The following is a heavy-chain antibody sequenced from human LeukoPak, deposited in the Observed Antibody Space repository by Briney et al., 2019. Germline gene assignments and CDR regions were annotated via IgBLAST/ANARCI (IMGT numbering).Heavy chain of an antibody. Sequence: SETLSLTCTVSGGSISSYYWSWIRQPPGEALQWIGYIFFTGNTNYNPSLRSRVTISIDTSKNQFSLQLNSVTAADTAVYYCARHRGALDHYGSGSSHGYWGQGTLVTVSS. J-gene: IGHJ4*02. CDR3: ARHRGALDHYGSGSSHGY. CDR1: GGSISSYY. V-gene: IGHV4-59*08. D-gene: IGHD3-10*01. CDR2: IFFTGNT.